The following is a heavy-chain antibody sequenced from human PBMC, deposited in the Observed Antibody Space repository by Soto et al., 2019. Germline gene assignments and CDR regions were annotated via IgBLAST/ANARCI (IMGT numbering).Heavy chain of an antibody. CDR2: IFPKFGTT. Sequence: ASVKVSCKASGDTDTNYVISWVRQAPGQGLEWMGGIFPKFGTTYSAQKLQDRLTITADESTSTVYMQLSSLRLDDTGVYYCEAEMTFGKLSVVWGQGTTVTVS. V-gene: IGHV1-69*13. CDR1: GDTDTNYV. CDR3: EAEMTFGKLSVV. J-gene: IGHJ6*02. D-gene: IGHD3-16*02.